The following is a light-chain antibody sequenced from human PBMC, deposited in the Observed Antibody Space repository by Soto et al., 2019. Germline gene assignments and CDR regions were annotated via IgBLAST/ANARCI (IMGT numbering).Light chain of an antibody. CDR1: SSNIGAGYD. CDR2: GNS. Sequence: QSVLTQPPSVSGAPGQRVTISCTGSSSNIGAGYDVHWYQQLPGTAPKLLIYGNSNRPSGVPDRFSGSKSGTSASLAITGLQAEDGAGLFCPSYDRSLDYVFGTGTKLTVL. CDR3: PSYDRSLDYV. J-gene: IGLJ1*01. V-gene: IGLV1-40*01.